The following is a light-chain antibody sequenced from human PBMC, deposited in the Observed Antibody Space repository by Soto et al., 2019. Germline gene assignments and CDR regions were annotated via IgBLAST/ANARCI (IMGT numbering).Light chain of an antibody. V-gene: IGKV1-39*01. CDR2: GAS. J-gene: IGKJ2*01. Sequence: DIQMTQSPSSLSAAVGDRVTITCRASQTVSIFLNWYQQRPGKAPQLLVYGASTLQSGVPVRFSGSGSGTDFSLTISSLQPEDSATYYCQQSHINPYTFGQGTSLDSK. CDR1: QTVSIF. CDR3: QQSHINPYT.